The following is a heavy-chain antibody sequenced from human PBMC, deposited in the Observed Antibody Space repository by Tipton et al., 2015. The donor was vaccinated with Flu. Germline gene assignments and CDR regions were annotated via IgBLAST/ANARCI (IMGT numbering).Heavy chain of an antibody. CDR2: IYYSGST. D-gene: IGHD3-10*01. Sequence: TLSLTCTVSGGSISSGGYYWSWIRQHPGKGLEWIGYIYYSGSTYYNPSLKSRVTISVDTYKNQFSLKLSSVTAADTAVYYCARDAESIPMVRGVIITSSWFDPWGQGTLVTVSS. J-gene: IGHJ5*02. V-gene: IGHV4-31*03. CDR1: GGSISSGGYY. CDR3: ARDAESIPMVRGVIITSSWFDP.